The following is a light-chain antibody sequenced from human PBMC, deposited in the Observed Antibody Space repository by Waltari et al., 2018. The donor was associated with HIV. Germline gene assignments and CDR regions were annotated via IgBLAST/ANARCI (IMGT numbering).Light chain of an antibody. CDR3: SAWDDNVNAL. CDR2: KNN. V-gene: IGLV1-44*01. J-gene: IGLJ2*01. CDR1: RSNIGSNV. Sequence: QSVLPQPPSASGTPGQSVTISCSGTRSNIGSNVLNWYQQLPGTAPKLLIYKNNQRPSGVPDRFSGSKSGTSASLAISGLQSDDEGDYYCSAWDDNVNALFGGGTKLTVL.